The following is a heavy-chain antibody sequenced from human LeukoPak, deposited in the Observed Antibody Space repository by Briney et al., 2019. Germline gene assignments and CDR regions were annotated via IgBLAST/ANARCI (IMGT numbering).Heavy chain of an antibody. D-gene: IGHD3-10*01. Sequence: PSETLSLTCAVYGGSFSGYYWSWIRQHPGKGLEWIGYIYYSGSTNYNPSLKNRVTISVDTSKNQFSLKLSSVTAADTAVYFCARGGAWTSSGSYYFDYWGQGTLVTVSS. CDR1: GGSFSGYY. J-gene: IGHJ4*02. CDR3: ARGGAWTSSGSYYFDY. CDR2: IYYSGST. V-gene: IGHV4-34*09.